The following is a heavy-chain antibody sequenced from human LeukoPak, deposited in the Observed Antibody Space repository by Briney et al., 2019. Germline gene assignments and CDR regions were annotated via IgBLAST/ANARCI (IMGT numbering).Heavy chain of an antibody. CDR3: ARAPWGTGYYYYFDY. CDR2: IYSGGST. V-gene: IGHV3-66*01. D-gene: IGHD3/OR15-3a*01. Sequence: GGSLRLSCAASGFTVSTNYMSWVRQAPGKGLEWVSVIYSGGSTYYADSVKGRFTISRDNSKNTLYLQMNSLRAEDTAVYYCARAPWGTGYYYYFDYWGQGTLVTVSS. J-gene: IGHJ4*02. CDR1: GFTVSTNY.